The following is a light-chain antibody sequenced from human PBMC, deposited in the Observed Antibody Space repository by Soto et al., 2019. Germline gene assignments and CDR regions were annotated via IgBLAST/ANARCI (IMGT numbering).Light chain of an antibody. Sequence: QSVLTQPRSVSGSPGQSVTISCTGTSSDVGGYNYVSWYQQHPGKAPKLMIYDVSKRPSGVSDRFSGSKSGNTASLTISGLQAEDEGDYYCCSYADTTSLFVFGTGTKVTVL. CDR2: DVS. CDR3: CSYADTTSLFV. V-gene: IGLV2-11*01. J-gene: IGLJ1*01. CDR1: SSDVGGYNY.